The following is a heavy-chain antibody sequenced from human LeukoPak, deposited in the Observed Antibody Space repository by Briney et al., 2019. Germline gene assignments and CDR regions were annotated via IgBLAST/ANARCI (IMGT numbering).Heavy chain of an antibody. D-gene: IGHD6-6*01. Sequence: SGGSLRLSCAASGFTFSSYSMTWVRQAPGKGLEWVSSISSSSSYIYYADSVKGRFTISRDNAKNSLYLQMNSLRAEDTAVYYCARDRIAARPHFDYWGQGTLVTVSS. CDR3: ARDRIAARPHFDY. J-gene: IGHJ4*02. CDR2: ISSSSSYI. V-gene: IGHV3-21*01. CDR1: GFTFSSYS.